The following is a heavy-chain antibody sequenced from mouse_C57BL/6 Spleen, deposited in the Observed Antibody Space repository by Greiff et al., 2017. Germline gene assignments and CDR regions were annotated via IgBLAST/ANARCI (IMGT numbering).Heavy chain of an antibody. CDR2: IYPGSGST. CDR1: GYTFTSYW. V-gene: IGHV1-55*01. Sequence: VQLQQPGAELVKPGASVQMSCKASGYTFTSYWITWVKQRPGQGLEWIGDIYPGSGSTNYNETFKSKATLPVDTSSSTAYMQLSSLTSEDSAGYYCAREAYDYEDYFDYWGQGTTLTVSS. CDR3: AREAYDYEDYFDY. D-gene: IGHD2-4*01. J-gene: IGHJ2*01.